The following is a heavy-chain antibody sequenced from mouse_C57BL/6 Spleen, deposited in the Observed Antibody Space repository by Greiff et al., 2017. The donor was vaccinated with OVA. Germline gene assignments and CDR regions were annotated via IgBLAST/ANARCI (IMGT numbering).Heavy chain of an antibody. V-gene: IGHV1-64*01. Sequence: VQLQQPGAELVKPGASVKLSCKASGYTFTSYWMHWVKQRPGQGLEWIGMIHPNSGSTNYNEKFKSKATLTVDKSSSTAYMQLSSLTSEDSAVYYCARSRLYDYDVGAMDYWGQGTSVTGSS. D-gene: IGHD2-4*01. CDR2: IHPNSGST. J-gene: IGHJ4*01. CDR1: GYTFTSYW. CDR3: ARSRLYDYDVGAMDY.